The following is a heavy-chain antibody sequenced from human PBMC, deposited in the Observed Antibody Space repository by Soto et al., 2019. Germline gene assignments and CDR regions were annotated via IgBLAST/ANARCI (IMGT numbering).Heavy chain of an antibody. CDR3: TREFSGYDSGYNWFDP. J-gene: IGHJ5*02. Sequence: ASVKVSCKASGYTFTSYYISWVRQAPGQGLEWMGWISAYNGNTNYAQKLQGRVTMTTDTSTSTAYMELRSLRSDDTAVYYCTREFSGYDSGYNWFDPWGQGTLVTVSS. V-gene: IGHV1-18*01. CDR2: ISAYNGNT. CDR1: GYTFTSYY. D-gene: IGHD5-12*01.